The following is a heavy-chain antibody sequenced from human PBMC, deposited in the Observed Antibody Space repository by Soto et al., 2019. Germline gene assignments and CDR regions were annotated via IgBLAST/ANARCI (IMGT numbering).Heavy chain of an antibody. CDR3: ALEAVVFWIRGMGVFDS. D-gene: IGHD2-21*01. V-gene: IGHV1-46*01. Sequence: ASVKVSCKASGYTFTSYYMHWVRQAPGQGLEWMGIINPSGGSTSYAQKFQGRVTMTRDTSTSTVYMELSSLRSEDTAVYYCALEAVVFWIRGMGVFDSWGQGTLVTVS. J-gene: IGHJ4*02. CDR1: GYTFTSYY. CDR2: INPSGGST.